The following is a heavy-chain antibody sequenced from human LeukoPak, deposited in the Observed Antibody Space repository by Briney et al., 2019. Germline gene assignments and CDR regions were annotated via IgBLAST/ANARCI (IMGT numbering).Heavy chain of an antibody. CDR2: IRYDGSNK. J-gene: IGHJ4*02. CDR3: AKGGLRVYGSGSYFDY. V-gene: IGHV3-30*02. CDR1: GFTFSSYG. D-gene: IGHD3-10*01. Sequence: AGGSLRLSCAASGFTFSSYGMHWVRQAPGKGLEWVAFIRYDGSNKYYADSVKGRFTISRDNSKNTLYLQMNSLRAEDTAVYYCAKGGLRVYGSGSYFDYWGQGTLVTVSS.